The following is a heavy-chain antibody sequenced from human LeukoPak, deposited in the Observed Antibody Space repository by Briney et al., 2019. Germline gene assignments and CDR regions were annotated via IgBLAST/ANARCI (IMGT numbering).Heavy chain of an antibody. CDR1: GYSFTNYW. V-gene: IGHV5-51*01. Sequence: GESLKISCKASGYSFTNYWIGWVRQMPGKGLEWMGIFYPGDSDSRYSPSFQGQVTISVDKFINTAYLQWGSLKASDTAIYHCARLVRYSGYDPFDYWGQGTLVTVSS. CDR3: ARLVRYSGYDPFDY. CDR2: FYPGDSDS. D-gene: IGHD5-12*01. J-gene: IGHJ4*02.